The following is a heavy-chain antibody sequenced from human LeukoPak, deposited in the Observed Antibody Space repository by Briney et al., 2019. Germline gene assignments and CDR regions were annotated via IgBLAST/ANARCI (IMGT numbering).Heavy chain of an antibody. Sequence: GGSLRLSCAVSGFTFSSYAMSWVRQAPGKGLEWVSAISGSGGSTYYADSVKGRFTISRDNSKNTLYLQMNSLRAEDTAVYYCAARRIAGATARYYYYYMDVWGKGTTVTVSS. CDR1: GFTFSSYA. V-gene: IGHV3-23*01. D-gene: IGHD1-26*01. CDR3: AARRIAGATARYYYYYMDV. CDR2: ISGSGGST. J-gene: IGHJ6*03.